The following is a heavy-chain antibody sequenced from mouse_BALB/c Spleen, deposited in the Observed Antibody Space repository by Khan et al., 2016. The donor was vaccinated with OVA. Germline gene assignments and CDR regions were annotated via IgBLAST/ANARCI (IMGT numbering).Heavy chain of an antibody. D-gene: IGHD4-1*01. J-gene: IGHJ4*01. CDR3: ARGAGTTYGMDY. V-gene: IGHV1-9*01. Sequence: VQLQESGAELMKPGASVKISCKATGYKFSSYWIEWVKQRPGHGLEWIGEFLPGRGTINYNEKFRGKATFTAETSSNIAYMQLNSLTSEDSAVFYCARGAGTTYGMDYWGQGTSVTVSS. CDR2: FLPGRGTI. CDR1: GYKFSSYW.